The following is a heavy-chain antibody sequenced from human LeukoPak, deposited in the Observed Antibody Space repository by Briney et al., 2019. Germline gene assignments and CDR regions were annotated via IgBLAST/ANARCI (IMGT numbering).Heavy chain of an antibody. J-gene: IGHJ4*02. V-gene: IGHV1-24*01. CDR3: ATAPLKYCSGGSCADYFDY. CDR2: FDPEDGET. Sequence: ASVKVSCKVSGYTLTELSMHWVRQAPGKGLEWMGGFDPEDGETIYAQKFQGRVTMTEDTSTDTAYMELSSLRSEDTAVYYCATAPLKYCSGGSCADYFDYWGQGTLVTVSP. D-gene: IGHD2-15*01. CDR1: GYTLTELS.